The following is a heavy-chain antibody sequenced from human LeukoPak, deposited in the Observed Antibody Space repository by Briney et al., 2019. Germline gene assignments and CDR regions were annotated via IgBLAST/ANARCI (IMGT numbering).Heavy chain of an antibody. J-gene: IGHJ5*02. CDR1: GFTFSDYS. CDR2: ITSSSNYI. D-gene: IGHD2-2*02. CDR3: ARGGGYCSSTSCYNNWFDP. Sequence: GGSLRLSCAASGFTFSDYSMNCVRQAPGKGLEWVSSITSSSNYIYYADSVKGRFTISRDNAKKSLNLQMNSLRAEDTAVHYCARGGGYCSSTSCYNNWFDPWGQGTLVTVSS. V-gene: IGHV3-21*01.